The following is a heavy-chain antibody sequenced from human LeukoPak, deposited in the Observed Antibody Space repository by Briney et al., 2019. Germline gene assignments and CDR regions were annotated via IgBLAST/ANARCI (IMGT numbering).Heavy chain of an antibody. CDR3: ARQSSGIAATDKIDY. Sequence: GGSLRLSCAASGFTFSSYAMTWVRQAPGKGLEWVSSFTSMSRTIYYADSVKGRFTISRNDAKKSLYLQMNSLRVEDTAIYYCARQSSGIAATDKIDYWGQGTLVTVSS. D-gene: IGHD6-13*01. CDR1: GFTFSSYA. J-gene: IGHJ4*02. V-gene: IGHV3-21*01. CDR2: FTSMSRTI.